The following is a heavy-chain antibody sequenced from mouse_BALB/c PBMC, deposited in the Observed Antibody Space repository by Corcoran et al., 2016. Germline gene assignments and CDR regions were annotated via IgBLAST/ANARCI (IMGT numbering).Heavy chain of an antibody. CDR3: ARLGGSSLYFDV. J-gene: IGHJ1*01. V-gene: IGHV1S34*01. CDR2: ISCYNGAT. CDR1: GYSFTGYY. D-gene: IGHD1-1*01. Sequence: LVKTGASVKISCKASGYSFTGYYMHWVKQSHGKSLEWIGYISCYNGATSYNQKFKGKATFTVDTSSSTAYMQFNSLTSEDSAVDYCARLGGSSLYFDVWGAGTTVTVSS.